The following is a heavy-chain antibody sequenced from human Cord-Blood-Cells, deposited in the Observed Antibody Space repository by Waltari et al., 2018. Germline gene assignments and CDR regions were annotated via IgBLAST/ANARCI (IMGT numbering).Heavy chain of an antibody. V-gene: IGHV3-53*01. J-gene: IGHJ4*02. CDR3: ARGPGIAAAGTFDY. CDR1: GFTVSSNY. Sequence: EVQLVESGGGLIQPGGSLRLSCAASGFTVSSNYMSWVRQAPGKGLEWVSVIYSGGSTYYADSVKGRFTISRDNSKNTLYLQMNSLRADDTAVYYCARGPGIAAAGTFDYWGQGTLVTVSS. D-gene: IGHD6-13*01. CDR2: IYSGGST.